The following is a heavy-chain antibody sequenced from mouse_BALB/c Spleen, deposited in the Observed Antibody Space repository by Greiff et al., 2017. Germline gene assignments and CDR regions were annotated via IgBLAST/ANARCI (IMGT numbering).Heavy chain of an antibody. CDR1: GFTFSNYW. J-gene: IGHJ2*01. Sequence: EVQLVESGGGLVQPGGSMKLSCVASGFTFSNYWMNWVRQSPEKGLEWVAEIRLKSNNYATHYAESVKGRFTISRDDSKSSVYLQMNNLRAEDTGIYYCTRYYGSKDYWGQGTTLTVSS. CDR3: TRYYGSKDY. V-gene: IGHV6-6*02. D-gene: IGHD1-1*01. CDR2: IRLKSNNYAT.